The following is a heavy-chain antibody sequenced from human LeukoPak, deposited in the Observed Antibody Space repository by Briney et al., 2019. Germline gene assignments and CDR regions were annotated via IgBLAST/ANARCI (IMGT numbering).Heavy chain of an antibody. D-gene: IGHD5-18*01. V-gene: IGHV4-34*01. Sequence: PSETLSLTCAVYGGSFSGYYWSWIRQPPGKGLEWIGEINHSGSTNYNPSLKSRVTISVETSKNQFSLKLSSVTAAETAVYYCARGRRYSYGFDYWGQGTLVSVFS. CDR3: ARGRRYSYGFDY. CDR1: GGSFSGYY. CDR2: INHSGST. J-gene: IGHJ4*02.